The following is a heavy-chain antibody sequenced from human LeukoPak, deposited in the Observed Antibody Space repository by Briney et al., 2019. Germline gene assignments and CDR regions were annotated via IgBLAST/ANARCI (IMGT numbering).Heavy chain of an antibody. CDR1: GFTFSIHW. Sequence: GGSLRLSCAASGFTFSIHWMHWVRQAPGKGLECVSRINSDEDIISYADFVKGRFTISRDNAKNTLYLQMNSLRAEDTAVYFCARGTGLDVWGQGTTVTVSS. CDR3: ARGTGLDV. V-gene: IGHV3-74*01. CDR2: INSDEDII. J-gene: IGHJ6*02.